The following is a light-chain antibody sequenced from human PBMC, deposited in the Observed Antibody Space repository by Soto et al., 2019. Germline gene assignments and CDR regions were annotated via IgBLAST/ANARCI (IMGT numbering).Light chain of an antibody. CDR3: QQRSNWPPLI. J-gene: IGKJ4*01. CDR2: DAS. Sequence: EIVLTQSPATLSLSPGERATLSCRASQSVSSYLAWYQQKPGQAPRLLIYDASNRATGIPARFSGSGSGTDFTLTISSLEPEDFAFYYWQQRSNWPPLIFGGGTKVEIK. CDR1: QSVSSY. V-gene: IGKV3-11*01.